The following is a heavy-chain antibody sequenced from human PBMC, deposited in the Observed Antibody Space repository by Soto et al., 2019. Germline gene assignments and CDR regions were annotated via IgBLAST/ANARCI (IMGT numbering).Heavy chain of an antibody. J-gene: IGHJ4*02. Sequence: PGESLKISCQASGYSFISSWIGWVRQMPGKGLEWMGIIYPGDSDTRYSPSFQGQVTTSADKSTSTAYLQWSSLKASDTATYYCARMMAASGTAFDYWGQGALVTVSS. V-gene: IGHV5-51*01. CDR1: GYSFISSW. D-gene: IGHD6-13*01. CDR2: IYPGDSDT. CDR3: ARMMAASGTAFDY.